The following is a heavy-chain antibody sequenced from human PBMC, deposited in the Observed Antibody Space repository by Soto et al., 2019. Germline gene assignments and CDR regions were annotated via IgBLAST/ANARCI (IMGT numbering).Heavy chain of an antibody. Sequence: GASVKVSCKASGYTFTSYGISWVRQAPGQGLEWMGWISAYNGNTNYAQKLQGRVTMTIDTSTSTAYMELRSLRSDDTAVYYCARGRYGSGGSCKNYYYYYYMDVWGNGTSVTGSS. D-gene: IGHD2-15*01. CDR1: GYTFTSYG. V-gene: IGHV1-18*01. J-gene: IGHJ6*03. CDR2: ISAYNGNT. CDR3: ARGRYGSGGSCKNYYYYYYMDV.